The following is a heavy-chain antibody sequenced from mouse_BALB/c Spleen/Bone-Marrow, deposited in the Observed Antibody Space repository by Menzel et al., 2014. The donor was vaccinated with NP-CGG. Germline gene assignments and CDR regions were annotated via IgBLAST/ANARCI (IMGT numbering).Heavy chain of an antibody. CDR2: INSNGGST. J-gene: IGHJ2*03. Sequence: EVQGVESGGGLVQPGGSLKLSCAASGFTFSSYGMSWVRQTPDKRLELVATINSNGGSTYYPDSVKGRFTISRDSAKNTLYLQMSSLKSEDTAMYYCARVWYFDYWGQGTSLTVSS. CDR1: GFTFSSYG. V-gene: IGHV5-6-3*01. CDR3: ARVWYFDY.